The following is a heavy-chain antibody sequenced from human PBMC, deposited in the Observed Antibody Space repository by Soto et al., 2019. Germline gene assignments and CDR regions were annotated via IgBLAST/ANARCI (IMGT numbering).Heavy chain of an antibody. CDR1: GVSISSHY. CDR2: INYSGNT. J-gene: IGHJ4*02. Sequence: QVRLQQSGPGLVKPSETLSLTCTVSGVSISSHYWNWIRPPPGKGLEWIGYINYSGNTNYNPSLKSRFTISLDTPKKQLSLKLSSVTAADTAVYYCARGGGGSGSQDFDYWGQGNMVTVSS. D-gene: IGHD3-10*01. V-gene: IGHV4-59*11. CDR3: ARGGGGSGSQDFDY.